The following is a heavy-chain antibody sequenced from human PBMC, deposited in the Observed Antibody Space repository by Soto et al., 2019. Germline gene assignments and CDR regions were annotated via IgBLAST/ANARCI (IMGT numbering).Heavy chain of an antibody. CDR3: ARKCEDCSSTGFSGMDV. Sequence: GASVKVSCKASGGTFSSYAISWVRQAPGQGLEWMGGIIPIFGTANYAQKFQGRVTITADESTSTAYMELSSLRSEDTAVYYCARKCEDCSSTGFSGMDVWGQGTTVTVSS. CDR2: IIPIFGTA. J-gene: IGHJ6*02. CDR1: GGTFSSYA. D-gene: IGHD2-2*01. V-gene: IGHV1-69*13.